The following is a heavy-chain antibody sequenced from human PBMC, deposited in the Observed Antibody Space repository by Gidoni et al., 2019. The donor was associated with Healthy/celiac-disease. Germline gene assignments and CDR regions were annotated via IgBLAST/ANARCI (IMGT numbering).Heavy chain of an antibody. CDR2: IYYSGST. CDR3: ARGLGSSRSNAFDI. Sequence: QVQLPESGPGLVKPSETLSLTCTVSGGSISSYYWSWIRQPPGKGLEWIGYIYYSGSTNYNPSLKSRVTISVDTSKNQFSLKLSSVTAADTAVYYCARGLGSSRSNAFDIWGQGTMVTVSS. CDR1: GGSISSYY. J-gene: IGHJ3*02. V-gene: IGHV4-59*01. D-gene: IGHD6-13*01.